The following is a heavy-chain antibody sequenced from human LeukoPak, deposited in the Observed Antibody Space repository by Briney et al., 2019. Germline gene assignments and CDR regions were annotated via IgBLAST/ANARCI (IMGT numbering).Heavy chain of an antibody. CDR2: IYSSGST. V-gene: IGHV3-53*01. CDR3: ARFNSGAFDY. D-gene: IGHD6-19*01. Sequence: GGSLRLSCPASGFTVSGNYMRWVRQAAGKGLEWVSLIYSSGSTFHADSVKGRFTISRDNSRNTLYLQMNSLRAEDTAVYYCARFNSGAFDYWGQGTLVTVSS. CDR1: GFTVSGNY. J-gene: IGHJ4*02.